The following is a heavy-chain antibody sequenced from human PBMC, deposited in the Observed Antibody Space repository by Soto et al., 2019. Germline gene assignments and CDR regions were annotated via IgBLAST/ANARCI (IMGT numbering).Heavy chain of an antibody. V-gene: IGHV4-39*01. D-gene: IGHD3-10*01. CDR2: ISFSGSA. J-gene: IGHJ6*02. Sequence: KGLEWIGSISFSGSANYNPSLKSRVTISLETSKNQFSLKLSSVTAADTAAYYCARRSALPTYYKTVDVWGQGTTVTVSS. CDR3: ARRSALPTYYKTVDV.